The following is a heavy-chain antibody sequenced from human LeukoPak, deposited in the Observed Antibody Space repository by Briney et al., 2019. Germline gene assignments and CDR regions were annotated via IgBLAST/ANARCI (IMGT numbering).Heavy chain of an antibody. CDR3: ARRNLVVPAPYYYYGMDV. J-gene: IGHJ6*02. CDR1: GGSISSNNW. Sequence: SGTLSLTCAVSGGSISSNNWWSWVRQPPGKGLEWIGVIYHSGSTNYNPSLKSRVTISVDKSKNQFSLKLSSVTAADTAVYYCARRNLVVPAPYYYYGMDVWGQGTTVTVSS. D-gene: IGHD2-15*01. CDR2: IYHSGST. V-gene: IGHV4-4*02.